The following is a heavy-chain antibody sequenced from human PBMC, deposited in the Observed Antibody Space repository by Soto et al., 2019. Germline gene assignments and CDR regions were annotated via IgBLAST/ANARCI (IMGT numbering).Heavy chain of an antibody. Sequence: SETLSLTCTFSGGSISSSSYSLGWVRQPPGKGLEWIGTIYYSGNTYYNPSLKSRVTISVDTSKNHFSLKLSSVTAADTAVYYCARLGGYCSSTSCYGFYGMDVWGQGTTVTVSS. J-gene: IGHJ6*02. V-gene: IGHV4-39*02. CDR2: IYYSGNT. D-gene: IGHD2-2*01. CDR1: GGSISSSSYS. CDR3: ARLGGYCSSTSCYGFYGMDV.